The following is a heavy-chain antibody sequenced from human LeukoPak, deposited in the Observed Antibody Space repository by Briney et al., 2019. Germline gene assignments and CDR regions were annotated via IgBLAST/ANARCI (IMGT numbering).Heavy chain of an antibody. CDR1: DDSISSKRYF. Sequence: SETLSLTCTISDDSISSKRYFWAWIRQPPGKGLEWIAGINYSGRTYYNPSRNSRLTISVDTAKRQFSLKLSSVTAADTAVYYCARKTQAKYSYGFRAFDIWGQGTMVTVSS. D-gene: IGHD5-18*01. V-gene: IGHV4-39*07. CDR2: INYSGRT. CDR3: ARKTQAKYSYGFRAFDI. J-gene: IGHJ3*02.